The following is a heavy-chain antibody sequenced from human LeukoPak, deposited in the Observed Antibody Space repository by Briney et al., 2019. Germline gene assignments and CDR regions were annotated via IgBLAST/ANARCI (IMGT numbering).Heavy chain of an antibody. Sequence: SVKVSCKASGGTFSSYAISWVRQAPGQGLEWMGGIIPIFGTANYAQKFQGRVTITTDESTSTAYMELSSLRSEDTAVYYCARVLPSGVDAPSDAFDIWGQGTMVTVSS. D-gene: IGHD2-8*01. V-gene: IGHV1-69*05. CDR1: GGTFSSYA. CDR2: IIPIFGTA. J-gene: IGHJ3*02. CDR3: ARVLPSGVDAPSDAFDI.